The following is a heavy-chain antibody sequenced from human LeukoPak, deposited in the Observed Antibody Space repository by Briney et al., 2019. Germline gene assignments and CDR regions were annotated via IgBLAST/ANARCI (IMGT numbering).Heavy chain of an antibody. D-gene: IGHD3-3*01. J-gene: IGHJ4*02. CDR1: GASISSTSYY. CDR3: TRQTSGFGVVVD. Sequence: PSETLSLTCTVSGASISSTSYYWGWIRQPPEKGLGWIGSIYYSGNTYYNSSLGSRVTISVDTSKNQVSLKLTSVTAADTAIYYCTRQTSGFGVVVDWGQGTLVTVSS. V-gene: IGHV4-39*01. CDR2: IYYSGNT.